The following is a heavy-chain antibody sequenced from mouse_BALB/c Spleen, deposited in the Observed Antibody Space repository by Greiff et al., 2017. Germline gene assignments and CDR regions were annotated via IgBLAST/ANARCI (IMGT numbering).Heavy chain of an antibody. CDR1: GFNIKDYY. J-gene: IGHJ3*01. CDR3: NAGLLPAFAY. D-gene: IGHD2-3*01. CDR2: IDPENGDT. V-gene: IGHV14-4*02. Sequence: EVQLQQSGAELVRSGASVKLSCTASGFNIKDYYMHWVKQRPEQGLEWIGWIDPENGDTEYAPKFQGKATMTADTSSNTAYLQLSSLTSEDTAVYYCNAGLLPAFAYWGQGTLVTVSA.